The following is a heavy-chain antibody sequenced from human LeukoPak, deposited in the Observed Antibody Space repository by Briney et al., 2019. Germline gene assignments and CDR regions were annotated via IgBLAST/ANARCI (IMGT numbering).Heavy chain of an antibody. V-gene: IGHV4-61*08. D-gene: IGHD3-9*01. Sequence: SETLSLTCTVSGGSIRSGDYSWNWIRQHPGKGLEWIGYIYYSGSTNYNPSLKSRVTISVDTSKNQFSLKLSSVTAADTAVYYCARADILYAFDIWGQGTMVTVSS. CDR3: ARADILYAFDI. J-gene: IGHJ3*02. CDR1: GGSIRSGDYS. CDR2: IYYSGST.